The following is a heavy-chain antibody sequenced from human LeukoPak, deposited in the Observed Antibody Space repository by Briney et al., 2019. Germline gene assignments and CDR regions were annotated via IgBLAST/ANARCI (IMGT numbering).Heavy chain of an antibody. CDR2: ISYDGSNK. V-gene: IGHV3-30-3*01. J-gene: IGHJ6*02. CDR1: GFTFSSYA. CDR3: ARSLPGYYGMDV. Sequence: GRSLRISCAASGFTFSSYAMHRVRQAPGKGLEWVAVISYDGSNKYYADSVKGRFTISRDNSKNTLYLQMDSLRAEDTAVYYCARSLPGYYGMDVWGQGTTVTVSS.